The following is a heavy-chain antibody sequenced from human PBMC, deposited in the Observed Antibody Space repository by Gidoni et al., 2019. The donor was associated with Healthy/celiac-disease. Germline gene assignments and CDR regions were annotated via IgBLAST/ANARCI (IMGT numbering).Heavy chain of an antibody. D-gene: IGHD2-21*02. V-gene: IGHV3-7*04. CDR3: ARDSDCGGDCYLDY. CDR1: GFTFSSYW. CDR2: IKQDGSEK. J-gene: IGHJ4*02. Sequence: EVQLVESGGGWVQPGGSLRLSCAASGFTFSSYWMSWVRQAPGKGLEWVANIKQDGSEKYYVDSVKGRFTISRDNAKNSLYLQMNSLRAEDTAVYYCARDSDCGGDCYLDYWGQGTLVTVSS.